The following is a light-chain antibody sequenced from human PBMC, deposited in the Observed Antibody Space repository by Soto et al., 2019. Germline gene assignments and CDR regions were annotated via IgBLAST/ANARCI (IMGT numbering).Light chain of an antibody. CDR1: QSISNY. J-gene: IGKJ5*01. V-gene: IGKV3-11*01. CDR3: QYRTT. CDR2: DAS. Sequence: PGERATLSCRASQSISNYLAWYQHKPGQAPRLLIDDASSRATGIPARFSGSGTGTDFTLTISSLEPEDFAVYYCQYRTTFGQGTRLEIK.